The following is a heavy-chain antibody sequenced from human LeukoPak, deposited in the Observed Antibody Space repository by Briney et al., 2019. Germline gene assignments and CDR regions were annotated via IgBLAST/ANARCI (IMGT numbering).Heavy chain of an antibody. CDR1: GYTFSNYG. D-gene: IGHD4-17*01. V-gene: IGHV1-18*04. CDR3: ARDSGATVTYFDY. J-gene: IGHJ4*02. Sequence: GASVKVSCKTSGYTFSNYGIAWVRQAPGQGLEWMGWISAYNGTTNFAQKLQGRVTMTTDTSTSTGYMELRSLRSDDTAVCYCARDSGATVTYFDYWGQGTLVTVSS. CDR2: ISAYNGTT.